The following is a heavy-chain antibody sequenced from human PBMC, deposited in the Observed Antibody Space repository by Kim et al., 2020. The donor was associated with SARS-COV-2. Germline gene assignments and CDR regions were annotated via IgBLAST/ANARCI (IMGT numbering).Heavy chain of an antibody. D-gene: IGHD2-21*02. V-gene: IGHV7-4-1*02. J-gene: IGHJ5*02. CDR2: P. Sequence: PTYAQGFTGRFVFSLDTSVSTAYLQISILKAEDTAVYYCARRLVTGWFDPWGQGTLVTVSS. CDR3: ARRLVTGWFDP.